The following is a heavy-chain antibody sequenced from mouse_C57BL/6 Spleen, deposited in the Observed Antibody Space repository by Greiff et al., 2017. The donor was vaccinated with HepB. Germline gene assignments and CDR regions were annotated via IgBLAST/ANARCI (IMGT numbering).Heavy chain of an antibody. CDR3: ARDLYYYEGAY. CDR1: GFTFSSYA. J-gene: IGHJ3*01. Sequence: EVQLVESGGGLVKPGGSLKLSCAASGFTFSSYAMSWVRQTPEKRLEWVATISDGGSYTYYPDNVKGRFTISRDNAKNNLYLQMSHLKSEDTAMYYCARDLYYYEGAYWGQGTLVTVSA. V-gene: IGHV5-4*01. CDR2: ISDGGSYT. D-gene: IGHD1-1*01.